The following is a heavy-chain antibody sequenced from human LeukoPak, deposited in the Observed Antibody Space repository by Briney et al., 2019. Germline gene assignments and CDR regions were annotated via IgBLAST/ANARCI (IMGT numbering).Heavy chain of an antibody. J-gene: IGHJ3*02. V-gene: IGHV6-1*01. D-gene: IGHD7-27*01. Sequence: SQTLSLTCAISGDSVSFNSDVWNRIRQSPSRGLEWLGRAYYRSKWLFDYAVSVKSRLTITPDTPKNQFSLQLRSVTPEDTAVYYCVRDANWGLDALDIWGQGTMVTVSS. CDR3: VRDANWGLDALDI. CDR1: GDSVSFNSDV. CDR2: AYYRSKWLF.